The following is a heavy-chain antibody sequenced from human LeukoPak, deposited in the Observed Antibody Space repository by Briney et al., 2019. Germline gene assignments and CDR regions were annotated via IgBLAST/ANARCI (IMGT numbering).Heavy chain of an antibody. Sequence: QPGGSLRLSCVASGFTFSAYAVGWVRRAPGMGLEGVSSISGSGSQTDYADSVKGRFTISRDNSKNTFYLQMNSLRAEDTAVYSWGKGTPPPVYWGPGTLVTVSS. V-gene: IGHV3-23*01. J-gene: IGHJ4*02. CDR3: GKGTPPPVY. CDR1: GFTFSAYA. CDR2: ISGSGSQT. D-gene: IGHD1-14*01.